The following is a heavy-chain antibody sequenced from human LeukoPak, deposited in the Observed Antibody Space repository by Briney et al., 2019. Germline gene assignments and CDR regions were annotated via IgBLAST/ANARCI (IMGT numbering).Heavy chain of an antibody. V-gene: IGHV1-18*01. D-gene: IGHD3-10*01. CDR3: ARDYRDVLLWFGELSK. Sequence: GASVKVSCRASGYTFSSYHISWVRQAPGQGLEWMGWISGYNGNTNYAQKLQGRVTMTTDTSTSTAYMELRSLRSDDTAVYYCARDYRDVLLWFGELSKWGQGTLVTVSS. CDR2: ISGYNGNT. CDR1: GYTFSSYH. J-gene: IGHJ4*02.